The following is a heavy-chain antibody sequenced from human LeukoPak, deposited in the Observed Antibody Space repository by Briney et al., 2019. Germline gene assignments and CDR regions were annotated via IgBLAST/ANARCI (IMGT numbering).Heavy chain of an antibody. Sequence: GGSLRLSCAASGFTFSDYYMSWIRQAPGKGLEWVPYISSSGSTIYYADSVKGRFTISRDNAKNSLYLQMNSLRAEDTAVYYCARAGRYGSGSYYAVWGQGTLVTVSS. CDR1: GFTFSDYY. D-gene: IGHD3-10*01. V-gene: IGHV3-11*04. CDR3: ARAGRYGSGSYYAV. CDR2: ISSSGSTI. J-gene: IGHJ4*02.